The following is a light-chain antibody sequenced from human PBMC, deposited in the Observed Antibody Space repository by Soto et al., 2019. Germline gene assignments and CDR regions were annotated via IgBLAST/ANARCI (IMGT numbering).Light chain of an antibody. CDR1: SSDVGSYNL. V-gene: IGLV2-23*01. CDR2: EGS. J-gene: IGLJ2*01. CDR3: CSYAGSLVV. Sequence: LTQPASVSGSPGQSITISCTGTSSDVGSYNLVSWYQQHPGKAPKLMIYEGSKRPSGVSNRFSGSKSGNTASLTISGLQAEDEADYYCCSYAGSLVVFGGGTKVTVL.